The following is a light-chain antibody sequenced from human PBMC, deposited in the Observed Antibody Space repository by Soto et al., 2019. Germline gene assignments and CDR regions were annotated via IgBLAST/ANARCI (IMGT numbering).Light chain of an antibody. CDR2: GAS. V-gene: IGKV3-20*01. CDR1: QSVSSSY. CDR3: QQYGSSPPWT. J-gene: IGKJ1*01. Sequence: EIVLTQSPGTLSLSPGERATLSCRASQSVSSSYLAWYQQKPGQAPRLLIYGASSRATGIPDRFSSSGSGTDFTPTISRLEPEDFAVYYCQQYGSSPPWTFGQGTKVDIK.